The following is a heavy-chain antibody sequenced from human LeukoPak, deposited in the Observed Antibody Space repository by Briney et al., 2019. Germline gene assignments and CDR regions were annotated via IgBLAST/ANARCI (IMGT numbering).Heavy chain of an antibody. CDR1: GYTFTVYY. V-gene: IGHV1-2*02. J-gene: IGHJ4*02. CDR3: ARDFRMVRGVISPDFDY. Sequence: ASVTVSFKASGYTFTVYYMHWVRQAPGQGLEWMGWINPNSGGTNYAQKFQGRVTMTRDTSISTAYMELSRLRSDDTAVYYCARDFRMVRGVISPDFDYWGQGTLVTVSS. D-gene: IGHD3-10*01. CDR2: INPNSGGT.